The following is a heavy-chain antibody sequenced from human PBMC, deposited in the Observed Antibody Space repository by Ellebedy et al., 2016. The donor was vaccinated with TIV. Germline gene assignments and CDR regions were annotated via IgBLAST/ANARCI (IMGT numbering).Heavy chain of an antibody. J-gene: IGHJ6*02. Sequence: SETLSLTXAVYGGSFSGYYWSWIRQPPGKGLEWIGEINHSGSTNYNPSLKSRVTISVDTSKNQFSLKLSSVTAADTAVYYCARGISRSVRGVIRRGDYYYYGMDVWGQGTTVTVSS. CDR3: ARGISRSVRGVIRRGDYYYYGMDV. V-gene: IGHV4-34*01. D-gene: IGHD3-10*01. CDR1: GGSFSGYY. CDR2: INHSGST.